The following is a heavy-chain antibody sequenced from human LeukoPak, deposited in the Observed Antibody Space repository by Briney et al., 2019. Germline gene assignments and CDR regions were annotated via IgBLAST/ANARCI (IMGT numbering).Heavy chain of an antibody. D-gene: IGHD2/OR15-2a*01. CDR3: ARGPEDTVIVPPDLYFFDS. Sequence: GESLSLSCAASGFAFSNYAMHWVRQAPAPGLEYVSAISSNGGSTFYANSVKGRLTISRDNSKNTLYLQMGSLRPEDTAVYYCARGPEDTVIVPPDLYFFDSWGQGTLVTVSS. V-gene: IGHV3-64*01. CDR1: GFAFSNYA. J-gene: IGHJ4*02. CDR2: ISSNGGST.